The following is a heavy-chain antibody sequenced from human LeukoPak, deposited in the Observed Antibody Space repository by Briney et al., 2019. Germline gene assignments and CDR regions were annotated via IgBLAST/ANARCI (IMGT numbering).Heavy chain of an antibody. Sequence: GGSLRLSCAASGFTFSDFWMSWVRQAPGKGLEWVANIKQDGSGKNYVDSVRGRFTISRDSAKNSPYLQMNSLRAEDTAVYYCARGFALGGWGQGTLVTVSS. CDR3: ARGFALGG. CDR2: IKQDGSGK. D-gene: IGHD3-3*02. CDR1: GFTFSDFW. V-gene: IGHV3-7*05. J-gene: IGHJ4*02.